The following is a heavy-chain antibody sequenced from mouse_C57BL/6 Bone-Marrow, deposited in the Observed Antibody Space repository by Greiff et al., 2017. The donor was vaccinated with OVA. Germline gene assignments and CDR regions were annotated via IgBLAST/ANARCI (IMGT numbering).Heavy chain of an antibody. D-gene: IGHD2-14*01. J-gene: IGHJ2*01. CDR3: ASDVGARRYHFDY. V-gene: IGHV1-42*01. CDR2: INPSTGGT. CDR1: GYSFTSYY. Sequence: VQLQQSGPELVKPGASVKMSCKASGYSFTSYYMNWVKQSPEQSLEWIGEINPSTGGTTYNQKFKAKATLTVDKSSSTAYMQLKSLTSADSAVYDCASDVGARRYHFDYWGQGTTLTVSS.